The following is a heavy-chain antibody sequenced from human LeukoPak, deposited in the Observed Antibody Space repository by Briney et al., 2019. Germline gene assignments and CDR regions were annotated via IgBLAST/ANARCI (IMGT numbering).Heavy chain of an antibody. J-gene: IGHJ5*02. V-gene: IGHV4-39*07. Sequence: SVTLSLTCTVSGDSFTSVTDYWAWIRQPPGKGLEWIASGDYSGGTYYNPSLESRVTISVDTSKNQFSLKLSSVTAADTAVYYCAREGPYGALWFGELSWFDPWGQGTLVTVSS. CDR2: GDYSGGT. D-gene: IGHD3-10*01. CDR1: GDSFTSVTDY. CDR3: AREGPYGALWFGELSWFDP.